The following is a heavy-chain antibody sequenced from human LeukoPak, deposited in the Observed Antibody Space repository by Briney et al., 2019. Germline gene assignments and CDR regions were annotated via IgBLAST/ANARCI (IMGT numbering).Heavy chain of an antibody. J-gene: IGHJ3*02. Sequence: NPSETLSLTCTVSGGSISSYYWSWIRQPAGKGLEWIGRIYTSGSTNYNPSLKSRVTMSVDTSKNQFSLKLSSVTAADTAVYYCAREKEGYYYDSSGYYSDAFDIWGQGTMVTVSS. V-gene: IGHV4-4*07. CDR2: IYTSGST. CDR1: GGSISSYY. D-gene: IGHD3-22*01. CDR3: AREKEGYYYDSSGYYSDAFDI.